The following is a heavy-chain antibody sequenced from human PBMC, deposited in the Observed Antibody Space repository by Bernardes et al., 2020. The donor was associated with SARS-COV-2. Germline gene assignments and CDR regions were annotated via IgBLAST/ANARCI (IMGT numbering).Heavy chain of an antibody. CDR2: INSGGSST. CDR1: GFTFSSHW. J-gene: IGHJ4*02. V-gene: IGHV3-74*01. Sequence: GSLRLSCAASGFTFSSHWMHWVRQVPGKGLVWVSRINSGGSSTNYADSVKGRFTISRDNAKNTLYLEMNSLRAEDTAVYYCATAGDYRFDYWGQGTLLTVSS. D-gene: IGHD4-17*01. CDR3: ATAGDYRFDY.